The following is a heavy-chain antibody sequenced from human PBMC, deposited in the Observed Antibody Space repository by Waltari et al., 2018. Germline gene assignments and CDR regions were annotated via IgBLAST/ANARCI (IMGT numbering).Heavy chain of an antibody. D-gene: IGHD1-7*01. CDR3: ARDLGELRVDY. Sequence: QVQLVQAGAEVKKPGSSEKVSCKAGGATFSSYARSRGRQAPGQGLEEMGEISHIFGTANSAQKFQSTVTTTADDSTTTAYMALSSLRTKYTAVYYCARDLGELRVDYWGQGTLVTVSS. J-gene: IGHJ4*02. CDR1: GATFSSYA. CDR2: ISHIFGTA. V-gene: IGHV1-69*01.